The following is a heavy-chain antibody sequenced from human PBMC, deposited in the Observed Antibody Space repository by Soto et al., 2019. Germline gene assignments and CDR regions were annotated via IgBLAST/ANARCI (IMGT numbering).Heavy chain of an antibody. CDR2: IYPGDSDT. J-gene: IGHJ6*03. Sequence: PGESLKIFCKGSGYSFTSYWIGWVRQMPGKGLEWMGIIYPGDSDTRYSPSFQGQVTISADKSISTAYLQWSSLKASDTAMYYCARLSNGYDFWSGYYPDPNDYYYMYVWGKGTTVPVSS. CDR1: GYSFTSYW. CDR3: ARLSNGYDFWSGYYPDPNDYYYMYV. V-gene: IGHV5-51*01. D-gene: IGHD3-3*01.